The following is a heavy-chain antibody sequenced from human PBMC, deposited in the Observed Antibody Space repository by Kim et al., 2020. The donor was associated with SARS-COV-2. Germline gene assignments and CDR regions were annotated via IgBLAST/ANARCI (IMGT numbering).Heavy chain of an antibody. CDR3: ARDRGNWNDGGALLDY. V-gene: IGHV3-53*01. CDR1: GFTVSSYY. D-gene: IGHD1-1*01. J-gene: IGHJ4*01. CDR2: IYCDGST. Sequence: GGSLRLSCAASGFTVSSYYMSWVRQAPGKGLEWLSVIYCDGSTYYANVVKRRFSISRDNSTNKPYHQMSNMRAEETAVYYCARDRGNWNDGGALLDYWG.